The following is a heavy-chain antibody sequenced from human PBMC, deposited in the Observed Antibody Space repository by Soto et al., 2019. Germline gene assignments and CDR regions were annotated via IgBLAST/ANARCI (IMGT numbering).Heavy chain of an antibody. Sequence: SETLSLTCAVSGGSISSDNWWTWVRQSPGKGLEWMGEIYHSGRTTYSPSLKSRVAMSVDKSNNQFSLKLNSVTAADTAMYCCASAAVASRGFEIWGQGALVT. CDR3: ASAAVASRGFEI. CDR1: GGSISSDNW. D-gene: IGHD6-6*01. J-gene: IGHJ3*02. CDR2: IYHSGRT. V-gene: IGHV4-4*01.